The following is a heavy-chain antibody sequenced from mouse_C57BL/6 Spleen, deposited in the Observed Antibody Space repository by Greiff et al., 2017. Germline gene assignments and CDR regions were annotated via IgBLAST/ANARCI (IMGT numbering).Heavy chain of an antibody. CDR3: ARQEDSNCGYAMDD. Sequence: EVQVVESGGGLVKPGGSLKLSCAASGFTFSSYTMSWVRQTPEKRLEWVATISGGGGNTYYPDSVKGRFTISRDNAKNTLYLQMSSLRSEDTALYYCARQEDSNCGYAMDDWGQGTSVTVSS. CDR2: ISGGGGNT. J-gene: IGHJ4*01. CDR1: GFTFSSYT. D-gene: IGHD2-5*01. V-gene: IGHV5-9*01.